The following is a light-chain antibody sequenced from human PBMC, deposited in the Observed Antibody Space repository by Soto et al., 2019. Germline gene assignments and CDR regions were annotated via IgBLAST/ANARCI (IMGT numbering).Light chain of an antibody. V-gene: IGLV2-8*01. CDR3: SSYAGDNSFA. CDR1: SSDVGASNY. Sequence: QSVLTQPPSASGSPGQSVTISCPGTSSDVGASNYVSWYQQHSDKAPKLMIYEVSKRPSGVPDRFSGSKSGNTASLTVSGLQAEDEADYYCSSYAGDNSFAFGSGTKVTVL. CDR2: EVS. J-gene: IGLJ1*01.